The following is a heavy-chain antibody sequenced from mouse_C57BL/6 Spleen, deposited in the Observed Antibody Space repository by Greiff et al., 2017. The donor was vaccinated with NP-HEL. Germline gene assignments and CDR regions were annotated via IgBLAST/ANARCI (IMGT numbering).Heavy chain of an antibody. CDR1: GYTFTDYY. CDR2: INPYNGGT. V-gene: IGHV1-19*01. Sequence: VQLQQSGPVLVKPGASVKMSCKASGYTFTDYYMNWVKQSHGKSLEWIGVINPYNGGTSYNQKFKGKATLTVDKSSSTAYMELNSLTSEDSAVYYCARYGSTVWYFDVWGTGTTVTVSS. D-gene: IGHD1-1*01. J-gene: IGHJ1*03. CDR3: ARYGSTVWYFDV.